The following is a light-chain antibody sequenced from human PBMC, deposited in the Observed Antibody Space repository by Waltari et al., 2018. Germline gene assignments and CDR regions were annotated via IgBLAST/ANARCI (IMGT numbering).Light chain of an antibody. J-gene: IGKJ1*01. CDR3: QQYSYYPWT. Sequence: DIQMTQSPSTLSASIGDRVTITCRASESLGSELAWYQQRPGKAPNRLIYDASNLQTGVPSRFIGSGSGTEFTLTINNLQPDDFVTYFCQQYSYYPWTFGQETKVEIK. V-gene: IGKV1-5*01. CDR2: DAS. CDR1: ESLGSE.